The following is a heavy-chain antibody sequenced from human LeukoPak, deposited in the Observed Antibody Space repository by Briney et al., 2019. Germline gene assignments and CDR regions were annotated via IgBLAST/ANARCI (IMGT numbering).Heavy chain of an antibody. V-gene: IGHV3-23*01. Sequence: QPGGSLRLSCAASGFTFSSYVMSWVRQAPGKGLEWVSAISGSGDSTYYADSTKGRFTISRDNSKNTLYLQMNSLRAEDTAVYYCAKSELIAVAGTFHYWGQGTLVTVSS. CDR2: ISGSGDST. J-gene: IGHJ4*02. CDR1: GFTFSSYV. CDR3: AKSELIAVAGTFHY. D-gene: IGHD6-19*01.